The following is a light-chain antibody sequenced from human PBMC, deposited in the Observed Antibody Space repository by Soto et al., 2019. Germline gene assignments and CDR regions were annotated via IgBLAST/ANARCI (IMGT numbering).Light chain of an antibody. CDR3: QQRSSWPFT. Sequence: EVVLTQPPATLALSPGEGATLSCRASQSIGNYFAWYQQKPGQAPRLLIYATSNRATGIPARFSGSGSGTDFTLTISSLEPEDFAVNYCQQRSSWPFTVGRGTKVDIK. J-gene: IGKJ3*01. CDR2: ATS. V-gene: IGKV3-11*01. CDR1: QSIGNY.